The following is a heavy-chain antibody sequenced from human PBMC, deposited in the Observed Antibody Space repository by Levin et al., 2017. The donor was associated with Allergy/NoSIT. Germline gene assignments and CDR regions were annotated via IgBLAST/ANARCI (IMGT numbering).Heavy chain of an antibody. CDR3: AGQNCGGDCSLDY. J-gene: IGHJ4*02. CDR1: GFTFSTYW. V-gene: IGHV3-7*01. CDR2: IKQDGSEK. Sequence: PGGSLRLSCAVSGFTFSTYWMNWVRRAPGKGLEWVANIKQDGSEKYYVDSVKGRFTISRDNVKNSLYLQLDSLRAEDTAVYYCAGQNCGGDCSLDYWGQGTLVTVSA. D-gene: IGHD2-21*02.